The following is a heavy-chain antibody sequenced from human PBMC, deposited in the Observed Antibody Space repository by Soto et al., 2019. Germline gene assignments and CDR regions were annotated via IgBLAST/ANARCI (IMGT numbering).Heavy chain of an antibody. CDR1: GGSISSYY. V-gene: IGHV4-59*01. Sequence: SETLSLTCTVSGGSISSYYWGWIRQPPGKGLEWIGYIYYSDSANYNPSLKSRVIISDDTSKNQFSLRLSSVTAADTAVYYCVRAYYDTFGYSLDPWGQGTLDTVSS. D-gene: IGHD3-22*01. CDR3: VRAYYDTFGYSLDP. J-gene: IGHJ5*02. CDR2: IYYSDSA.